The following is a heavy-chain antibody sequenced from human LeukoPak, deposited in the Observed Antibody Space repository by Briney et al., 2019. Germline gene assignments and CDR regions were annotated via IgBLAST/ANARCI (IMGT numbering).Heavy chain of an antibody. Sequence: SQTLSLTCTVSGGSISSGDYYWSWIRQPPGKGLEWIGYIYYSGSSYYNPSLKSRVTMSVDTSKNQFSLKLSSVTAADTALYYCASLNGDPSYWSFDLWGRGTLVTVSS. CDR2: IYYSGSS. V-gene: IGHV4-30-4*01. CDR1: GGSISSGDYY. D-gene: IGHD4-17*01. J-gene: IGHJ2*01. CDR3: ASLNGDPSYWSFDL.